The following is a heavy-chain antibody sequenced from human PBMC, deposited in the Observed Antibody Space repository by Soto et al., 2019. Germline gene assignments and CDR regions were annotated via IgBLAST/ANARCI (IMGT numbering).Heavy chain of an antibody. CDR2: IIPIYGTA. CDR1: AGTFSSYD. D-gene: IGHD2-15*01. V-gene: IGHV1-69*12. CDR3: ARGGVVVAASRHYRMDA. J-gene: IGHJ6*02. Sequence: QVQLVQSGAEVKKPGSSVKVSCKASAGTFSSYDISWVRQAPGQGLEWMGGIIPIYGTANYAQKFQGRVTITADESTSTAYMELTSLRSEDTAVYYCARGGVVVAASRHYRMDAWGQGTTVTVSS.